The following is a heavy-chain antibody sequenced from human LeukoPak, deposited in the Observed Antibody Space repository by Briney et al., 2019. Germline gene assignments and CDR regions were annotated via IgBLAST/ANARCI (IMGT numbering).Heavy chain of an antibody. D-gene: IGHD6-13*01. CDR3: ARHLYSRSLGDWFDP. CDR1: GFTFSSYG. Sequence: GSLRLSCAASGFTFSSYGMHWIRQPPGKGLEWIGYIYYSGSTNYNPSLKSRVTISVDTSKNQFSLKLSSVTAADTAVYYCARHLYSRSLGDWFDPWGQGTLVTVSS. V-gene: IGHV4-59*08. J-gene: IGHJ5*02. CDR2: IYYSGST.